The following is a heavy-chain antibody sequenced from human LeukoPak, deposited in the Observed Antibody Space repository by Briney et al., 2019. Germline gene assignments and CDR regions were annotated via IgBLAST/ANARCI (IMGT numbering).Heavy chain of an antibody. Sequence: GGSLRLSCAASGFTFSDHYMDWVRQAPGKGLEWVANIKQEGSEKYYVDSVKGRFTISRDNAKNSLYLQMNSLRGEDTAVYYCARGYYYGMDVWGQGTTVTVSS. CDR3: ARGYYYGMDV. V-gene: IGHV3-7*01. CDR1: GFTFSDHY. J-gene: IGHJ6*02. CDR2: IKQEGSEK.